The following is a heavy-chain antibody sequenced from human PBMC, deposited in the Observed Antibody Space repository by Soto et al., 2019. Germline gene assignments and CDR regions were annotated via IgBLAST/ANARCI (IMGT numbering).Heavy chain of an antibody. Sequence: TSETLSLTCTVSGVSISSGGYYWSWIRQHPGKGLEWIGYIYYSGSTYYNPSLKSRVTISVDTSKNQFSLKLSSVTAADTAVYYCATRPFYCSSTSCYIDYFDYWGQGTLVTVSS. CDR3: ATRPFYCSSTSCYIDYFDY. CDR1: GVSISSGGYY. J-gene: IGHJ4*02. D-gene: IGHD2-2*02. V-gene: IGHV4-31*03. CDR2: IYYSGST.